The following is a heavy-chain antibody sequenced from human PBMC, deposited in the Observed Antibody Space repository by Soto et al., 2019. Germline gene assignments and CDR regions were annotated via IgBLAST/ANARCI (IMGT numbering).Heavy chain of an antibody. V-gene: IGHV4-31*03. CDR3: ARVSYYGSGKLRTYYYYYMDV. D-gene: IGHD3-10*01. J-gene: IGHJ6*03. CDR2: IYYSGST. CDR1: GGSISSGGYY. Sequence: PSETLSLTCTVSGGSISSGGYYWSWIRQHPGKGLEWIGYIYYSGSTYYNPSLKSRVTISVDTSKNQFSLKLSSVTAADTAVYYCARVSYYGSGKLRTYYYYYMDVWGKGTTVTVSS.